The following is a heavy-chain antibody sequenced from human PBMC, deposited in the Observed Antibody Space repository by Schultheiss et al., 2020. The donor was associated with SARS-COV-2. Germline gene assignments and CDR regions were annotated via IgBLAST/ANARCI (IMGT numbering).Heavy chain of an antibody. Sequence: ASVKVSCKASGYTFTSYYMHWVRQAPGQGLEWMGRINPNSGNTGYAQKFQGRVTMTTDTSTSTAYMELSRLRSDDTAVYYCARDSYYGSGWFDPWGQGTLVTVSS. CDR1: GYTFTSYY. V-gene: IGHV1-2*06. J-gene: IGHJ5*02. D-gene: IGHD3-10*01. CDR2: INPNSGNT. CDR3: ARDSYYGSGWFDP.